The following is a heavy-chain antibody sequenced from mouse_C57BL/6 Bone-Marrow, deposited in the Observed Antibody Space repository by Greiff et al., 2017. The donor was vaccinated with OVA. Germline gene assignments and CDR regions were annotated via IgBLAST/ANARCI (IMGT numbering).Heavy chain of an antibody. J-gene: IGHJ2*01. CDR2: ISDGGSYT. CDR1: GFTFSSYA. Sequence: EVKSVESGGGLVKPGGSLKLSCAASGFTFSSYAMSWVRQTPEKRLEWVATISDGGSYTYYPDNVKGRFTISRDNAKNNLYLQMSHLKSEDTAMYYCAREDYGSSYGFDYWGQGTTLTVSS. D-gene: IGHD1-1*01. V-gene: IGHV5-4*01. CDR3: AREDYGSSYGFDY.